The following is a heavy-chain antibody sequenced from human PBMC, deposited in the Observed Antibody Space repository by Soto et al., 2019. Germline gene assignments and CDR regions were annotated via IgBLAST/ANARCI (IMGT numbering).Heavy chain of an antibody. Sequence: EEQLLESGGGLVQPGASLRLSCAASGFTFSSSAMNWVRQAPGKGLEWVSIISDSGGRTYYADSVRGRFTISRDNSKNTLYLQMNSLRAEDTAVYYCAKSLNINWKNWFDPWGQGTLVTVSS. V-gene: IGHV3-23*01. CDR3: AKSLNINWKNWFDP. CDR2: ISDSGGRT. D-gene: IGHD1-1*01. CDR1: GFTFSSSA. J-gene: IGHJ5*02.